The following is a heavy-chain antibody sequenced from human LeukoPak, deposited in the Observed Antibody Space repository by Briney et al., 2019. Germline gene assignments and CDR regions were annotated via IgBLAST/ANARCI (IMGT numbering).Heavy chain of an antibody. CDR1: GFTFSITY. V-gene: IGHV3-66*01. CDR3: ARVQFQWFDP. D-gene: IGHD2-21*01. CDR2: IYSGGNT. J-gene: IGHJ5*02. Sequence: GGSLRLSCAASGFTFSITYMAWVRQAPGKGLESVGVIYSGGNTYYADSVKGRFTIARDNSKKTLSLQMNNLRVDVTAVYYCARVQFQWFDPWGQGTLVTVAS.